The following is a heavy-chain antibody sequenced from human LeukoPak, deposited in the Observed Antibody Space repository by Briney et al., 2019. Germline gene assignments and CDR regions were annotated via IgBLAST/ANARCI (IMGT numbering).Heavy chain of an antibody. V-gene: IGHV3-33*01. CDR1: RFIFSSYA. CDR3: ARGLGYSYGYGIDY. Sequence: GGSLRLSCAASRFIFSSYAMHWVRQAPGKGPEWVAIIWFDGSNKYYAESVEGRFTISRDNSKNTLYLQMNSLRAEDTAVYSCARGLGYSYGYGIDYWGQGTLVIASS. CDR2: IWFDGSNK. D-gene: IGHD5-18*01. J-gene: IGHJ4*02.